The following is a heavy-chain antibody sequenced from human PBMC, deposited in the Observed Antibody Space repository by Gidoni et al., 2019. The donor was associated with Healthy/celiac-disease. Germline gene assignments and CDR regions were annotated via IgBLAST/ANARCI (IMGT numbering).Heavy chain of an antibody. CDR3: ARASRGIAAADGAFDI. Sequence: QVQLQEWGPGLVKPSETLSLTCTVSGGSISSYYWSWIRQPPGKGLEWIGYIYYSGSTNYNPSLKSRVTISVDTSKNQFSLKLSSVTAADTAVYYCARASRGIAAADGAFDIWGQGTMVTVSS. CDR2: IYYSGST. D-gene: IGHD6-13*01. J-gene: IGHJ3*02. CDR1: GGSISSYY. V-gene: IGHV4-59*01.